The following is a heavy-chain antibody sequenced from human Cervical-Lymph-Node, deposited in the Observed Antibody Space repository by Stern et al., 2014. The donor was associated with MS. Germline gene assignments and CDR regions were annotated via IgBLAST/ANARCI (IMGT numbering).Heavy chain of an antibody. J-gene: IGHJ2*01. Sequence: QVQLQESGPGLVKPSGTLSLTCAVSGGSVSSTNWWSWVRQSPGKGLEWIGNIYHSGASNSRPSLRSRVSISLDNPKTPLSLHLTSVTAADTAVYYCARERQQYCNSEGCSYWYFDLWGRGTLVTVSS. V-gene: IGHV4-4*02. CDR2: IYHSGAS. CDR1: GGSVSSTNW. CDR3: ARERQQYCNSEGCSYWYFDL. D-gene: IGHD2/OR15-2a*01.